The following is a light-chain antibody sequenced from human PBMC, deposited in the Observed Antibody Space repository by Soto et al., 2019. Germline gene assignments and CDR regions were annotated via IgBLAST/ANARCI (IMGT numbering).Light chain of an antibody. CDR2: TAS. Sequence: IPMIQSPASLSAYLGDTVTIPCRASQDISNYLAWYQQTPGKVPKLLIYTASTLQSGVPSRFSGSGSGTDFTLTISSLQPEDVATYYCQKYNSALTFGQGTRLAI. CDR1: QDISNY. V-gene: IGKV1-27*01. J-gene: IGKJ5*01. CDR3: QKYNSALT.